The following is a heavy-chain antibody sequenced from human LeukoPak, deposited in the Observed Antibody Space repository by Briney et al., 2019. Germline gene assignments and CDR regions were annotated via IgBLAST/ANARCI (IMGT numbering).Heavy chain of an antibody. CDR3: ARVDPRTTVVIAWYNWFDP. J-gene: IGHJ5*02. CDR2: INPSGGST. CDR1: GYTFTSYY. V-gene: IGHV1-46*01. Sequence: ASVKVSCKASGYTFTSYYMHWVRQAPGQGLEWMGIINPSGGSTSYAQKFQGRVTITTDTSTSTAYMELRSLRSDDTAVYYCARVDPRTTVVIAWYNWFDPWGQGTLVTVSS. D-gene: IGHD4-23*01.